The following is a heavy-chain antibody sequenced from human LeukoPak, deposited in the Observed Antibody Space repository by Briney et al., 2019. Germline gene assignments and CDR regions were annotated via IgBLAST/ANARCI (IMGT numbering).Heavy chain of an antibody. V-gene: IGHV3-23*01. D-gene: IGHD2-15*01. CDR3: ARDTSVGAAYFDV. CDR1: GFTFSSYA. CDR2: ISGSGGST. Sequence: GGSLRLSCAASGFTFSSYAMSWVRQAPGKGLEWVSAISGSGGSTYYADSVKGRFTISRDNSKNTLYLQMNSLRPDDTAIYYCARDTSVGAAYFDVWGQGALVAVSS. J-gene: IGHJ4*02.